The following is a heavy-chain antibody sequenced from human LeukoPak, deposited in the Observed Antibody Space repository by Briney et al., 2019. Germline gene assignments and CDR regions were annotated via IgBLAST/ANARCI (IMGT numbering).Heavy chain of an antibody. Sequence: SETLSLTCTVSGGSISSYYWGWIRQPPGKGLEWIGYIYYSGSTNYNPSLKSRVTISVDRSKNQFSLKLSSVTAADTAVYYCARALPGGAPGAFDIWGQGTMVTVSS. V-gene: IGHV4-59*12. CDR2: IYYSGST. D-gene: IGHD2-21*01. CDR1: GGSISSYY. J-gene: IGHJ3*02. CDR3: ARALPGGAPGAFDI.